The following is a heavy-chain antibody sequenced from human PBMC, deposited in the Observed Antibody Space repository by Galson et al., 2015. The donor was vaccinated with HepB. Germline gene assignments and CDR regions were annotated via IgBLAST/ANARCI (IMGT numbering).Heavy chain of an antibody. Sequence: SLRLSCAASGFTVSSNYMTWVRQAPGKGLEWVSIIYGDGRTYYADSVKGRFTISRDNSKNTVYLQMSSLRAEDTAVYYCVRVPGEGYWGQGTLVTVSS. J-gene: IGHJ4*02. V-gene: IGHV3-53*01. CDR1: GFTVSSNY. D-gene: IGHD3-10*01. CDR3: VRVPGEGY. CDR2: IYGDGRT.